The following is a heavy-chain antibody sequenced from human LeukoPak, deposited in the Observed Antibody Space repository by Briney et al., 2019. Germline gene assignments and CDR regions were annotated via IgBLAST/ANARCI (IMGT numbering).Heavy chain of an antibody. CDR2: IYSGGGT. D-gene: IGHD1/OR15-1a*01. Sequence: SGGSLRLSCAASGFTVSSNYMTWVRQAPGKGLEWVSLIYSGGGTYYADSVKGRFTISRDNYKNTLYLQMNSLRAEDTAVYYCARGITRTNNWFDPWGQGTLVTVSS. CDR1: GFTVSSNY. V-gene: IGHV3-66*02. CDR3: ARGITRTNNWFDP. J-gene: IGHJ5*02.